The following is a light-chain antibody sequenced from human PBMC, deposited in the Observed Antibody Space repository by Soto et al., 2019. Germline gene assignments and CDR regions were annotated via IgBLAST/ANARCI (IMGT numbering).Light chain of an antibody. J-gene: IGKJ2*01. V-gene: IGKV1-39*01. CDR3: QHRYSTPPT. CDR1: QSISSY. CDR2: AAS. Sequence: DIQMTQSPSSLSASVGDRVTITCRASQSISSYLNWYQQKPGKAPKLLIYAASSLQSGVPSRFSGSGSGTDFTLTISSLQPEYFSTYYCQHRYSTPPTFGQGTKLEIK.